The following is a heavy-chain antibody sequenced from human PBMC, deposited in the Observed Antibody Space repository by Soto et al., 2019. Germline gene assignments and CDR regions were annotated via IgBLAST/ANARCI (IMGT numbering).Heavy chain of an antibody. CDR2: INPSGGST. CDR1: GYTFTRYY. Sequence: ASVKVSCKASGYTFTRYYTHWVRQAPGQGLEWMGKINPSGGSTSYAQKYQGRVTMTRDTSTSTVYMELSSLRSEDTAVYYCARGQWSAVVVIPFDYWGQGTLVTVSS. J-gene: IGHJ4*02. CDR3: ARGQWSAVVVIPFDY. V-gene: IGHV1-46*01. D-gene: IGHD3-22*01.